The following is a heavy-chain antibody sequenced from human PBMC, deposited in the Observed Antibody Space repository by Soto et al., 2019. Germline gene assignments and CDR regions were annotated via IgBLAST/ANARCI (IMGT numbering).Heavy chain of an antibody. D-gene: IGHD1-26*01. CDR1: GGSFSGYY. CDR3: ARGDLAKSGYLDY. Sequence: SETLSLTCAVFGGSFSGYYWSWIRQPPGKGLEWIGEINHSGSTNYNPSLKSRVTISVDTSKNQFSLKLSSVTAADTAVYYCARGDLAKSGYLDYWGQGTLVTVSS. J-gene: IGHJ4*02. CDR2: INHSGST. V-gene: IGHV4-34*01.